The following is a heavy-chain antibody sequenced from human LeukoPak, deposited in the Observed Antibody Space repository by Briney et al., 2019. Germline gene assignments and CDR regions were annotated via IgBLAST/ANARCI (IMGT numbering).Heavy chain of an antibody. CDR3: ALREAAGPFDY. Sequence: PSETLSLTCTVSGGSISSGGYYWSWIRQHPGKGLEWIGYIYYSGSTYYNPSLKSRVTISVDTSKNQFSLKLSSVTAADTAVYYCALREAAGPFDYWGQGTLVTVSS. V-gene: IGHV4-31*03. J-gene: IGHJ4*02. CDR1: GGSISSGGYY. D-gene: IGHD6-13*01. CDR2: IYYSGST.